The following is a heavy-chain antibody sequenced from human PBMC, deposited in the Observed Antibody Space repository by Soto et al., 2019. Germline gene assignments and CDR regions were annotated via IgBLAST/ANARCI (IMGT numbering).Heavy chain of an antibody. J-gene: IGHJ6*02. CDR1: GFTFSYYY. CDR3: ARDGGEVIPAAIGGGYGMDV. D-gene: IGHD2-2*01. CDR2: ISVSNIYT. V-gene: IGHV3-11*06. Sequence: GGSLRLSCAASGFTFSYYYMIWIRQAPGKGLEWISYISVSNIYTNYADSVKGRFTISRDNANNSLYLQMDSLRVEDTAVYYCARDGGEVIPAAIGGGYGMDVWGQGTTVTVSS.